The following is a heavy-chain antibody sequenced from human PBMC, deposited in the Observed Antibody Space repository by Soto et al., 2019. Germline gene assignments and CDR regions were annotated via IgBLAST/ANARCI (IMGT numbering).Heavy chain of an antibody. CDR1: GGSISSSSYY. CDR3: ARRDYGDYEDY. Sequence: SETLSLTCSVSGGSISSSSYYWGWIRQPPGKGLEWIGSIYYSGSTYYNPSLKSRVTISVDTSKNQFSLKLSSVTAADTAVYYCARRDYGDYEDYWGQGTLVTVSS. D-gene: IGHD4-17*01. J-gene: IGHJ4*02. CDR2: IYYSGST. V-gene: IGHV4-39*01.